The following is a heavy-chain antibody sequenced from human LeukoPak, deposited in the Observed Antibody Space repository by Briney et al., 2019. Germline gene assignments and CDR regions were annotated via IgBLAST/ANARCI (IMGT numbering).Heavy chain of an antibody. CDR2: IRSKTYGGTA. CDR1: GFTFGDYA. V-gene: IGHV3-49*03. J-gene: IGHJ3*02. D-gene: IGHD1-14*01. CDR3: TRDPVWNVFDI. Sequence: GGSLRLSVTVSGFTFGDYALGGFGRAPGKGREGVGFIRSKTYGGTAVHAASVKGRFIISRDDSNSIAYLQMYRLKTEDTAVYYCTRDPVWNVFDIWGPGTMVTVSS.